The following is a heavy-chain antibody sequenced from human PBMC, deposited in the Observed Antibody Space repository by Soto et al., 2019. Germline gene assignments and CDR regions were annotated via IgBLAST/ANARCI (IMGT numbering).Heavy chain of an antibody. V-gene: IGHV1-8*01. J-gene: IGHJ4*02. CDR1: GYTFSNYD. D-gene: IGHD3-10*01. CDR2: VNPNNGAT. Sequence: QVQLVQAGAELKEPGASVKVSCKASGYTFSNYDMNWVRQATGQGPEWVGWVNPNNGATGYAQKFQGRVTLTTDISTTTAYMELTSLRSEDTAIYYCAKVSRKGSAIDFDYWGQGTLITVSS. CDR3: AKVSRKGSAIDFDY.